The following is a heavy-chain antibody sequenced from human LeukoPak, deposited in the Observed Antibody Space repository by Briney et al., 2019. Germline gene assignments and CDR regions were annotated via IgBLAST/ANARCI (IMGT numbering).Heavy chain of an antibody. Sequence: GGSLRLSCAASGFTFNNYAMSWVRQAPGKGLEWVSGISGSGGSTYYAGSVKGRFTISRDNSKNTLYLQMNSLRAEDTAVYFCAKAGRDDYNIDAFDIWGQGTMVTVSS. V-gene: IGHV3-23*01. CDR3: AKAGRDDYNIDAFDI. CDR1: GFTFNNYA. J-gene: IGHJ3*02. D-gene: IGHD5-24*01. CDR2: ISGSGGST.